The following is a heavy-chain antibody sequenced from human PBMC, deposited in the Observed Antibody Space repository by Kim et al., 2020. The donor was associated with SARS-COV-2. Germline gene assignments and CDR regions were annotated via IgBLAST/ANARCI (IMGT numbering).Heavy chain of an antibody. CDR1: GFTFSTYA. CDR2: ISDSGSSA. V-gene: IGHV3-23*01. CDR3: AKDARRTSGWYYFDY. D-gene: IGHD6-19*01. J-gene: IGHJ4*02. Sequence: GGSLRLSCAASGFTFSTYAMSWVRQVPGKGLEWVSVISDSGSSAYYADSVKGRFTISRDNSKHTLYLQMDSLRAEDTAAYYCAKDARRTSGWYYFDYWGQGTLVTVSS.